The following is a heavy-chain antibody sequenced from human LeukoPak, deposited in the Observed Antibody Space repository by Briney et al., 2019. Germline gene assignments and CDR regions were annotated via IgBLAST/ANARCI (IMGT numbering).Heavy chain of an antibody. CDR3: AADGGPYGDHGYYYYYYGMDV. V-gene: IGHV1-58*02. D-gene: IGHD4-17*01. J-gene: IGHJ6*02. CDR2: IVVGSGNT. Sequence: GTSVKVSCKASGFTFTSSAMQWVRQARGQRLEWIGWIVVGSGNTNYAQKFQERVTITRDMSTSTAYMELSSLRSEDTAVYYCAADGGPYGDHGYYYYYYGMDVWGQGTTVTVSS. CDR1: GFTFTSSA.